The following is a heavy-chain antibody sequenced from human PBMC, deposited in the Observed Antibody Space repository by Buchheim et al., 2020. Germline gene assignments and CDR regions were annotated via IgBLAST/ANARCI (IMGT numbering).Heavy chain of an antibody. CDR2: ISGSGGST. J-gene: IGHJ4*02. CDR1: GFTFSSYA. CDR3: AKMGRPYYYDSSGYSTGGVYFDY. Sequence: EVQLLESGGGLVQPGGSLRLSCAASGFTFSSYAMSWVRQAPGKGLEWVSAISGSGGSTYYADSVKGRFTISRDNSKSTLYLQMNSLRAEDTAVYYCAKMGRPYYYDSSGYSTGGVYFDYWGQGTL. D-gene: IGHD3-22*01. V-gene: IGHV3-23*01.